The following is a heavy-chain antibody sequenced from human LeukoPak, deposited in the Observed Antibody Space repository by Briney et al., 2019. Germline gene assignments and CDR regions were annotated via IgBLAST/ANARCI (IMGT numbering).Heavy chain of an antibody. CDR3: AKSWVAVAGLFDY. D-gene: IGHD6-19*01. CDR1: GFTFSSYA. CDR2: ISYDGSNK. V-gene: IGHV3-30-3*02. Sequence: PGGSLRLSCAASGFTFSSYAMHWVRQAPGKGLEWVAVISYDGSNKYYADSVKGRFTISRDNSKNTLYLQMNSLRAEDTAVYYCAKSWVAVAGLFDYWGQGTLVTVSS. J-gene: IGHJ4*02.